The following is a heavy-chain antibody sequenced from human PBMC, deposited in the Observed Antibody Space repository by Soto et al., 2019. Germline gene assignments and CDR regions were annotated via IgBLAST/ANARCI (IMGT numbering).Heavy chain of an antibody. J-gene: IGHJ4*02. V-gene: IGHV4-30-4*01. Sequence: PSETLSLTCTVSGGSISSGDYYWSWIRQPPGKGLEWIGYIYYSGSTYYNPSLKSRVTISVDTSKNQFSLKLSSVTAADTAVYYCARDETGMEYFDYWGQGTLVTVPQ. CDR2: IYYSGST. CDR1: GGSISSGDYY. D-gene: IGHD1-1*01. CDR3: ARDETGMEYFDY.